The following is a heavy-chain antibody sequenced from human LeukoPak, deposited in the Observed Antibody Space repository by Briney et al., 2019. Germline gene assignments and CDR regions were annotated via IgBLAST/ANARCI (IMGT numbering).Heavy chain of an antibody. J-gene: IGHJ4*02. V-gene: IGHV1-3*01. Sequence: ASVKVSCKASGYTFTSYAMHWVRQAPGQRLECMGWINAGNGNTNYSQKLQGRVTITRDTSASTAYMELSSLRSEDTAVYYCARTGRSSGWYDYWGQGTLVTVSS. D-gene: IGHD6-19*01. CDR2: INAGNGNT. CDR3: ARTGRSSGWYDY. CDR1: GYTFTSYA.